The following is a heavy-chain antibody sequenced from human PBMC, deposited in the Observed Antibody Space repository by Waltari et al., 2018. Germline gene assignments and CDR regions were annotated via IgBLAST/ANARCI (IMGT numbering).Heavy chain of an antibody. V-gene: IGHV4-39*07. CDR3: ARGPSFGRPPYYYGSGSYYFDL. Sequence: QLQLQESGPGLVKPSETLSLTCTVSGGSISSSSYYWGWIRQPPGKGLEWIGSIYYSGSTYYNPSLKSRVTISVDTSKNQFSLKLSSVTAADTAVYYCARGPSFGRPPYYYGSGSYYFDLWGRGTLVTVSS. D-gene: IGHD3-10*01. J-gene: IGHJ2*01. CDR2: IYYSGST. CDR1: GGSISSSSYY.